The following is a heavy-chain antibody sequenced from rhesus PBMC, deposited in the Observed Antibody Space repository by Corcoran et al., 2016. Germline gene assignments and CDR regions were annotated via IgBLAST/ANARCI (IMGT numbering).Heavy chain of an antibody. CDR2: IYGSGSST. J-gene: IGHJ4*01. Sequence: QLQLQESGPGLVKPSENLSVTCAVHGGSISSSYWSWIRQAPGKGLSWIGYIYGSGSSTNYNPSLKSRVTLSVDTSKNPLSLKLSSVTAADTAVYYCASGGEAATGYWGQGVLVTVSS. D-gene: IGHD6-19*01. CDR3: ASGGEAATGY. CDR1: GGSISSSY. V-gene: IGHV4-169*02.